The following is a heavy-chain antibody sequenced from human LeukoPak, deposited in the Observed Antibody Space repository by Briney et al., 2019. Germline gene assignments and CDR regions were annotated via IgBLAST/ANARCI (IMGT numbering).Heavy chain of an antibody. CDR3: AKSNYFDAFDM. V-gene: IGHV3-7*01. D-gene: IGHD1-7*01. CDR2: IKEDGTEK. CDR1: GFTFNTYW. Sequence: GGSLRLSCAASGFTFNTYWMTWVRQAPGKGLEWVANIKEDGTEKYYIDSVKGRFTISRDNAKNSLYLQMNSLRDEDTAVYFCAKSNYFDAFDMWGQGTMVSVSS. J-gene: IGHJ3*02.